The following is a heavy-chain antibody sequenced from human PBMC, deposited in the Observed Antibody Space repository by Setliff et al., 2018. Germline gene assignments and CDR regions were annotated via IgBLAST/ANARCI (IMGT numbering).Heavy chain of an antibody. J-gene: IGHJ4*02. D-gene: IGHD6-13*01. Sequence: GASLKISCAASGFTFNIYGMHWVRQDPGKGLEWVAFIGYDGNNKYYADSVKGRFTISRDNSKNTLSLQMNSLRPEDTAVYYCAKGGSSWSFDCWGQGTLVTGSS. CDR2: IGYDGNNK. CDR3: AKGGSSWSFDC. CDR1: GFTFNIYG. V-gene: IGHV3-30*02.